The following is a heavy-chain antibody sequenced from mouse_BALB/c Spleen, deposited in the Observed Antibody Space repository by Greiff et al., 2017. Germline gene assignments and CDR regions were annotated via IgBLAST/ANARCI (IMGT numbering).Heavy chain of an antibody. J-gene: IGHJ4*01. D-gene: IGHD1-1*01. CDR1: GFNIKDTY. CDR2: IDPANGNT. Sequence: EVQLQQSGAELVKPGASVKLSCTASGFNIKDTYMHWVKQRPEQGLEWIGRIDPANGNTKYDPKFQGKATITADTSSNTAYLQLSSLTSEDTAVYYCAREGGSSDGYAMDYWGQGTSVTVSS. CDR3: AREGGSSDGYAMDY. V-gene: IGHV14-3*02.